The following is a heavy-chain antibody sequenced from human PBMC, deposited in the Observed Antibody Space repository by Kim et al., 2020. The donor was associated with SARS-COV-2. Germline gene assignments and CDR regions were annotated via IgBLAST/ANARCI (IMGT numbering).Heavy chain of an antibody. D-gene: IGHD3-16*02. J-gene: IGHJ4*02. CDR3: TSVGYDYIWGSYRGDY. Sequence: GGSLRLSCTASGFTFGDYAMSWFRQAPGKGLEWVGFIRSKAYGGTTEYAASVKGRFTISRDDSKSITYLQMNSLKTEDTAVYYCTSVGYDYIWGSYRGDYWGQGTLVTVSS. V-gene: IGHV3-49*03. CDR2: IRSKAYGGTT. CDR1: GFTFGDYA.